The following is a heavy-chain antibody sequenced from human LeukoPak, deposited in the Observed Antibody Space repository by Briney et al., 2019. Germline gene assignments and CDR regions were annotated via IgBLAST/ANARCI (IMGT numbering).Heavy chain of an antibody. D-gene: IGHD2-15*01. CDR2: IKQDGSEK. Sequence: GGSLRLSCAASGFIFSSYWMSWVRQAPGEGLEWVANIKQDGSEKYYVDSVKGRFTISRDNAKNSLYLQMNSRRAEDTAVYYCARAIGGGRGPLDYWGQGTLVTVSS. V-gene: IGHV3-7*01. J-gene: IGHJ4*02. CDR3: ARAIGGGRGPLDY. CDR1: GFIFSSYW.